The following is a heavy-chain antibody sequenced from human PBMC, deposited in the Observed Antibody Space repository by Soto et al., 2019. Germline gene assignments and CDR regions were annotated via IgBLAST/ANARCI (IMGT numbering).Heavy chain of an antibody. CDR3: ASLRWQRGNWFDP. Sequence: KPSETLSLTCAVSGGSISSSNWWSWVRQPPGKGLEWIGEIYHSGSTNYNPSLKSRVTISVDKSKNQFSLKLSSVTAADTAVYYCASLRWQRGNWFDPWGQGTLVTVSS. CDR2: IYHSGST. D-gene: IGHD4-17*01. CDR1: GGSISSSNW. J-gene: IGHJ5*02. V-gene: IGHV4-4*02.